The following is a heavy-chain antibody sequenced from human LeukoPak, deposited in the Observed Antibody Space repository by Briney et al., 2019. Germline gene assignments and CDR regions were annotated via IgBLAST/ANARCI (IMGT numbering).Heavy chain of an antibody. D-gene: IGHD5-24*01. CDR3: AKGRGMATITRNDAFDI. V-gene: IGHV3-23*01. CDR2: ISGSGGST. J-gene: IGHJ3*02. Sequence: GGSLRLSCAATGFTFSSYAMSWVRQAPGKGLEWVSAISGSGGSTYYADSVKGRFTISRDNSKNTLYLQMNSLRAEDTAVYYCAKGRGMATITRNDAFDIWGQGTMVTVSS. CDR1: GFTFSSYA.